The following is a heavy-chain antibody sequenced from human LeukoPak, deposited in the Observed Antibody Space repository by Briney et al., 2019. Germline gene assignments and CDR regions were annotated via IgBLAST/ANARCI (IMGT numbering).Heavy chain of an antibody. D-gene: IGHD3-9*01. CDR3: ARDSYFDWYNYYGMDV. CDR2: ISSSISYI. Sequence: RGSLRLSCAASGSTFSSYSMNWVRQAPGGGLEWVSSISSSISYIYYAESVKGRLTISTDNPKNALYLQMNSVRAEDTAVYYCARDSYFDWYNYYGMDVWGKGTTVTVSS. V-gene: IGHV3-21*01. J-gene: IGHJ6*04. CDR1: GSTFSSYS.